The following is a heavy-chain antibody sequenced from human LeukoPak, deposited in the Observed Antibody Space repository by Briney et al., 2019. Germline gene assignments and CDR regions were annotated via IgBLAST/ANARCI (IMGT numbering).Heavy chain of an antibody. CDR2: INPNSGGT. J-gene: IGHJ4*02. V-gene: IGHV1-2*02. CDR3: ARGPYGSENYYDY. CDR1: GYTFTDCQ. Sequence: ASAKVSCKASGYTFTDCQVHWVRQAPGQGLEWMGWINPNSGGTNYAQKFQGRVTMTRDTSISTAYMELSRLRSDDTAVYYCARGPYGSENYYDYWGQGTLATVSS. D-gene: IGHD3-10*01.